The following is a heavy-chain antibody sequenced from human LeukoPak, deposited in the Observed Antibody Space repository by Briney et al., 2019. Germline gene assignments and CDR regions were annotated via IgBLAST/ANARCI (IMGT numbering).Heavy chain of an antibody. V-gene: IGHV3-21*01. J-gene: IGHJ4*02. Sequence: GGSLRLSCAASGFTFSSYMMNWVRQAPGKGLEWVSSISTSSSYIYYADSVKGRFTISRDNAKNTLYLQMNSLRAEDTAVYYCAKTGTTGYFDYWGQGTLVTVSS. CDR1: GFTFSSYM. CDR3: AKTGTTGYFDY. CDR2: ISTSSSYI. D-gene: IGHD1-1*01.